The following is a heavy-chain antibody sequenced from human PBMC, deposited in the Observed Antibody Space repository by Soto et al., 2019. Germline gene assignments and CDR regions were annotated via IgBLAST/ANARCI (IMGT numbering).Heavy chain of an antibody. CDR3: ATSMYGDYASY. Sequence: QVPLVQSGAELKKPGASVKVSCKASGYTFTSFNINWVRQAPGQGLEWMGWMNPNSGNTGYAQTFQDRITLTRDTSITTAYMELSSLRSDDTAVYYCATSMYGDYASYWGQGTLVTVSS. D-gene: IGHD4-17*01. CDR1: GYTFTSFN. J-gene: IGHJ4*02. V-gene: IGHV1-8*01. CDR2: MNPNSGNT.